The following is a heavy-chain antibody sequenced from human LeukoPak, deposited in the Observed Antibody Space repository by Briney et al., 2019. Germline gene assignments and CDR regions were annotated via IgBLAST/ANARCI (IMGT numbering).Heavy chain of an antibody. CDR2: IIPIFGTA. CDR1: GGTFSSYA. Sequence: SVKVSCKASGGTFSSYAISWVRPAPGQGLEWMGRIIPIFGTANYAQKFQGRVTITADKSTSTAYMELSSLRSEDTAVYYCARPRDYYDSSGYSVWGQGTLVTVSS. D-gene: IGHD3-22*01. CDR3: ARPRDYYDSSGYSV. J-gene: IGHJ4*02. V-gene: IGHV1-69*06.